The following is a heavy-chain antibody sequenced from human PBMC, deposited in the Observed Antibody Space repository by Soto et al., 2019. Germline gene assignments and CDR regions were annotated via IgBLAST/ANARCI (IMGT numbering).Heavy chain of an antibody. J-gene: IGHJ3*02. CDR3: AKDSTGSDGSGKGAFDI. D-gene: IGHD3-10*01. Sequence: EAQLLESGGGLVQPGGSLRLSCAASGFTFSSYAMSWVRQAPGKGLEWVSAISGSGGSTYYADSVKGRFTISRDNSKNTLYLQMNCLRAEDTAVYYCAKDSTGSDGSGKGAFDILGQGTMVTASS. CDR1: GFTFSSYA. V-gene: IGHV3-23*01. CDR2: ISGSGGST.